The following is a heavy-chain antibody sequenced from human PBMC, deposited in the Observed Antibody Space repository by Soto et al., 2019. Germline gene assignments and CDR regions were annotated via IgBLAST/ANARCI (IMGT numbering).Heavy chain of an antibody. Sequence: SVKVSCKASGGTFSSYAISWVRQAPGQGLEWKGVIIPIFGTANYAQKFQGRVTITADESTSTAYMELSSLRSEDTAVYYFARESRYCSGGSCYFLPGIDYWGQGTLVTVSS. CDR1: GGTFSSYA. J-gene: IGHJ4*02. V-gene: IGHV1-69*13. CDR2: IIPIFGTA. CDR3: ARESRYCSGGSCYFLPGIDY. D-gene: IGHD2-15*01.